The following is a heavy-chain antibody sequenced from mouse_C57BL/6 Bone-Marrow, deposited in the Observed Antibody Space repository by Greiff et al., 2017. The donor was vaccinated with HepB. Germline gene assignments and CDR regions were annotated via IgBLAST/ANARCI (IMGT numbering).Heavy chain of an antibody. V-gene: IGHV1-42*01. CDR1: GYSFTGYY. CDR2: INPSTGGT. D-gene: IGHD1-2*01. J-gene: IGHJ3*01. CDR3: ARGYLGY. Sequence: EVQLQQSGPELVKPGASVKISCKASGYSFTGYYMNWVKQSPGQSLEWIGEINPSTGGTTYNQKFKAKATLTVDKSSSTAYMQLKSLTSEDSAVYYGARGYLGYWGQGTMVTVSA.